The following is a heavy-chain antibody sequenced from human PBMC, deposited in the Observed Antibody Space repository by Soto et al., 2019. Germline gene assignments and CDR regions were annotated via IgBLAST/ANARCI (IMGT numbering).Heavy chain of an antibody. CDR1: GYTFSDYY. CDR3: ARGDWNYLYYGMDV. V-gene: IGHV1-2*02. CDR2: INANSGGT. J-gene: IGHJ6*02. Sequence: ASVKVSCKASGYTFSDYYMHWVRQAPGQGFEWMGWINANSGGTTYAQKFQGRVTMTRDTSISTAYMELSRLRSDDTAVYYCARGDWNYLYYGMDVWGQGTTVTVSS. D-gene: IGHD1-7*01.